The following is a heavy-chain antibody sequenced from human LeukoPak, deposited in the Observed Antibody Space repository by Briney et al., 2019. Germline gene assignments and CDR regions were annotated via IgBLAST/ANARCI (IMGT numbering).Heavy chain of an antibody. CDR2: IVGSSSNM. J-gene: IGHJ4*02. CDR3: ATDTPETAAFDY. Sequence: NPGRSLRLSCTASGFSFSTYSMNWVRQAPGKGLEWVSYIVGSSSNMYYADSVKGRFTISRDNAKNSLYLQMGSLRAEDTAVYYCATDTPETAAFDYWGQGTLVTVSS. V-gene: IGHV3-21*01. D-gene: IGHD1-1*01. CDR1: GFSFSTYS.